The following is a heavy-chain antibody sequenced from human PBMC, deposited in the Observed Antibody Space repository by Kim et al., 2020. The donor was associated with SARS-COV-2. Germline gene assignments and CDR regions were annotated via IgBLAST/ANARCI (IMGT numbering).Heavy chain of an antibody. J-gene: IGHJ5*02. Sequence: AQKFQGRVTITADESTSTAYMELSSLRSEDTAVYYCARMVGVATYNWFDPWGQVTLVTVSS. V-gene: IGHV1-69*01. CDR3: ARMVGVATYNWFDP. D-gene: IGHD3-10*02.